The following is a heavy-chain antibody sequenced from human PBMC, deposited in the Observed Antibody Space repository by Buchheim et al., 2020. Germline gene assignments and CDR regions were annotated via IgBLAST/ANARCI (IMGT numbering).Heavy chain of an antibody. V-gene: IGHV3-23*01. J-gene: IGHJ4*01. CDR1: GFTFSSYA. Sequence: EVRLLESGGGLVQPGGSLRLSCAASGFTFSSYAMTWVRQAPGKGLEWVSGISCGTSTTYYADSVKGRFTISRDNSKNTLYLQRNCMRTADTAGFYCAKEGTAVPGSWGHFDYWG. CDR2: ISCGTSTT. CDR3: AKEGTAVPGSWGHFDY. D-gene: IGHD6-19*01.